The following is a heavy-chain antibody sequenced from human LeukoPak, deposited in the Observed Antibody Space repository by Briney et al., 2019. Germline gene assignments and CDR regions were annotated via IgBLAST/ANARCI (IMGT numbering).Heavy chain of an antibody. D-gene: IGHD3-22*01. CDR1: GYNFTSYW. V-gene: IGHV5-51*01. Sequence: GESLKISCKGFGYNFTSYWISWVRQMPGKGLEWMGIIYPGDSDTRYSPSFQGQVTISADKSISTAYLQWSSLKASDTAMYYCARHSSGDTYYYDSSGYEYFQHWGQGTLVTVSS. CDR3: ARHSSGDTYYYDSSGYEYFQH. CDR2: IYPGDSDT. J-gene: IGHJ1*01.